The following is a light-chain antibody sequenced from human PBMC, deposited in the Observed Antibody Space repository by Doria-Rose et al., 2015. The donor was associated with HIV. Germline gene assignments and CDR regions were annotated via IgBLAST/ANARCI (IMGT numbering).Light chain of an antibody. J-gene: IGKJ1*01. CDR3: HRYGTSWT. Sequence: TQSPGTLSLSPGERATLSCRANQSFSSTYLAWYQQKPGQAPSLLIYDGSTRATGIPDRFSASGSGTDFTLTINRLEPEDFALYYCHRYGTSWTFGQGTKVEI. CDR2: DGS. CDR1: QSFSSTY. V-gene: IGKV3-20*01.